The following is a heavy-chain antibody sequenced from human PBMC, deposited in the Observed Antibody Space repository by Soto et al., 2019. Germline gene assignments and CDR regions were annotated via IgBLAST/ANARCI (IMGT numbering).Heavy chain of an antibody. CDR3: ARDTVTSVPPYHGFYYYGMDV. J-gene: IGHJ6*02. CDR2: INPNTSAT. V-gene: IGHV1-2*02. CDR1: GYIFTGYF. D-gene: IGHD2-2*01. Sequence: GASVKVSCKASGYIFTGYFIQWLRQAPGQGLEWMGWINPNTSATNYAQKFQGRGTMTRDTSLGAAYMELTSLRPDDTALYYCARDTVTSVPPYHGFYYYGMDVWGQGTTVTVSS.